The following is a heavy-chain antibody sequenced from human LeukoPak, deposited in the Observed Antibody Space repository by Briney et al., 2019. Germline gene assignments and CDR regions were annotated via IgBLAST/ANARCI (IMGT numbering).Heavy chain of an antibody. Sequence: PGGSLRLSCAASGFTFSSYSMNWVRQAPGKGLEWVSSISSSSSYIYYADSVRGRFTISRDNDKNSLYLQMNSLRAEDTAVYYCASHYTYCSGGSCYYYYYGMDVWGKGTTVTVSS. CDR3: ASHYTYCSGGSCYYYYYGMDV. V-gene: IGHV3-21*01. CDR1: GFTFSSYS. CDR2: ISSSSSYI. J-gene: IGHJ6*04. D-gene: IGHD2-15*01.